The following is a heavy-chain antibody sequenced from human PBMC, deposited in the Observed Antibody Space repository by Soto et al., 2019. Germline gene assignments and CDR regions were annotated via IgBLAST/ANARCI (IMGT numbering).Heavy chain of an antibody. Sequence: QVQLVQSGAEVKKPGASVKVSCKASGYTFTSYDINWVRQATGQGLEWMGWMNPNSGNTGYAQKFQGRVTMTRNTPSITAYQQLSNLRSEDTAVEYCSRGEGTGYGSGSYDHWGQGTLVPVSS. J-gene: IGHJ5*02. V-gene: IGHV1-8*01. CDR2: MNPNSGNT. CDR3: SRGEGTGYGSGSYDH. D-gene: IGHD3-10*01. CDR1: GYTFTSYD.